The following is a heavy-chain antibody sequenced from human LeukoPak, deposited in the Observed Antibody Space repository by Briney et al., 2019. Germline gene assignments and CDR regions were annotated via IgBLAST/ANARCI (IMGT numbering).Heavy chain of an antibody. J-gene: IGHJ4*02. CDR1: GGSISSYY. CDR2: IYYSGST. CDR3: ARVADGKGYPFDY. D-gene: IGHD5-18*01. Sequence: SETLSLTCTVSGGSISSYYWSWIRQPPGKGLEWIGYIYYSGSTYYKSSLKSRVTIPVDTSKNQFSLKLSSVTAADTAVYYCARVADGKGYPFDYWGQGTLVTVSS. V-gene: IGHV4-59*12.